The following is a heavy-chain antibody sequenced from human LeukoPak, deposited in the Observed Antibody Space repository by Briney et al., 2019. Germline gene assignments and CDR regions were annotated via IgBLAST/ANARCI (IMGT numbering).Heavy chain of an antibody. D-gene: IGHD6-13*01. Sequence: VASVKVSCKASGYTSTTYGISWVRQAPGQGLEWMGWINPNSGGTNYAQKFQGRVTMTRDTSISTAYMELSRLRSDDTAVYYCAREAAAGTGEAFDIWGQGTMVTVSS. CDR3: AREAAAGTGEAFDI. CDR2: INPNSGGT. CDR1: GYTSTTYG. V-gene: IGHV1-2*02. J-gene: IGHJ3*02.